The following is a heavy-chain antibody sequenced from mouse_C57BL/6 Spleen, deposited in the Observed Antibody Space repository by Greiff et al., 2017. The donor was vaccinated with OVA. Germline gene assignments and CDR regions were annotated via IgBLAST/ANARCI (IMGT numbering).Heavy chain of an antibody. V-gene: IGHV1-78*01. CDR1: GYTFTDHT. D-gene: IGHD4-1*01. J-gene: IGHJ1*03. CDR2: ISPRDGST. Sequence: VQLQQSDAELVKPGASVKISCKASGYTFTDHTIHWMKQRPEPGLEWIGYISPRDGSTKYNEKFKGKATLTADKSSSTAYIQLNSLTSEDSAVDVCARRLGRWYFDVWGTGTTVTVSA. CDR3: ARRLGRWYFDV.